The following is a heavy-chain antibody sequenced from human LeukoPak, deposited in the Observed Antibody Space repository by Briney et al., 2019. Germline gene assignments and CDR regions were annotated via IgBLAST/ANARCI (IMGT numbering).Heavy chain of an antibody. J-gene: IGHJ5*02. V-gene: IGHV4-59*08. CDR2: IYYSGST. Sequence: PSETLSLTCPVSGGSISSYYWSWIRHPPGKGLEWIGYIYYSGSTNYNPSLKSRVTISVDTSKNQFSLKLSSVTAADTAVYYCARLLYYYVSSGYYDWFDPWGQGTLVTVSS. CDR1: GGSISSYY. CDR3: ARLLYYYVSSGYYDWFDP. D-gene: IGHD3-22*01.